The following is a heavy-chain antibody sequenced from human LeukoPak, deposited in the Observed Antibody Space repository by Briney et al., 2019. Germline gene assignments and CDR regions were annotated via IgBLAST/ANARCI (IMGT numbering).Heavy chain of an antibody. CDR3: ARALPPGAFDI. CDR2: ISSSGSTV. D-gene: IGHD5/OR15-5a*01. J-gene: IGHJ3*02. V-gene: IGHV3-48*04. CDR1: GFTFSSYW. Sequence: GGSLRLSCAASGFTFSSYWMSWVRQAPGQGLEWVSYISSSGSTVYYADSVNGRFTISRDNAKNSLYLQMNSLRAEDTAVYYCARALPPGAFDIWGQGTMVTVSS.